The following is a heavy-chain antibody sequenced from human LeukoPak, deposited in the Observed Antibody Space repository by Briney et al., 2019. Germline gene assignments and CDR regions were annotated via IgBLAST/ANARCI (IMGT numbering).Heavy chain of an antibody. CDR2: IYYSGTT. J-gene: IGHJ4*02. CDR1: GGSISSYY. V-gene: IGHV4-59*08. Sequence: SETLFLTCTVSGGSISSYYWSWIRQPPGKGLEWIGYIYYSGTTNYNPSLKSRVTISVDTSKNQFSLKLSSVTAADTAVYYCARRADDSSGYYPYWGQGTLVTVSS. D-gene: IGHD3-22*01. CDR3: ARRADDSSGYYPY.